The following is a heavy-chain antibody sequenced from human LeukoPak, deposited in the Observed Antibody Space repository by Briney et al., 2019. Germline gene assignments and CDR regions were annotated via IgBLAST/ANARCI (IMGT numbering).Heavy chain of an antibody. Sequence: GGSLRLSCAASGFTFTNYAMSWVRQTPGKGLEWVAATVGSRPDTYYADSLKGRFTLSRDNSKNTLYLQMNSLRADDTAVYYCARGNDSGTYYGDAFDIWGQGTMVTVSS. CDR1: GFTFTNYA. CDR2: TVGSRPDT. CDR3: ARGNDSGTYYGDAFDI. J-gene: IGHJ3*02. V-gene: IGHV3-23*01. D-gene: IGHD1-26*01.